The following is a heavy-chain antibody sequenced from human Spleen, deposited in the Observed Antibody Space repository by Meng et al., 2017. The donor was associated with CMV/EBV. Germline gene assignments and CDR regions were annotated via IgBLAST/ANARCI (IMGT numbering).Heavy chain of an antibody. J-gene: IGHJ4*02. CDR1: GFSLSTSGVG. D-gene: IGHD3-3*01. CDR3: AHRLHYDFWSGYFDY. V-gene: IGHV2-5*02. CDR2: IYWDDDK. Sequence: QIPLKESGPTLVKPTQPLTLTCTFSGFSLSTSGVGVGWIRQPPGKALEWLALIYWDDDKRYSPSLKSRLTITKDTSKNQVVLTMTNMDPVDTATYYCAHRLHYDFWSGYFDYWGQGTLVTVSS.